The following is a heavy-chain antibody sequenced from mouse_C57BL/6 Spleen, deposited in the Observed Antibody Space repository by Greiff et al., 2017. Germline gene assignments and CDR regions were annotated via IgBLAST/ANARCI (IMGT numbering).Heavy chain of an antibody. D-gene: IGHD2-5*01. CDR3: ARRKDSYSNYAMDY. CDR2: IDPSDSYT. J-gene: IGHJ4*01. CDR1: GYTFTSYW. V-gene: IGHV1-50*01. Sequence: VQLQQPGAELVKPGASVKLSCKASGYTFTSYWMQWVKQRPGQGLEWIGEIDPSDSYTNYNQKFKGKATLTVDTSSSTAYMQLSSLTSEDSAVYYCARRKDSYSNYAMDYWGQGTSVTVSS.